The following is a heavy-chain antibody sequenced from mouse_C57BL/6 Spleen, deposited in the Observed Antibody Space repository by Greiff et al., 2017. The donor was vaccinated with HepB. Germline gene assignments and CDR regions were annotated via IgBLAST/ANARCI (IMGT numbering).Heavy chain of an antibody. CDR3: ATSYYSNLFDY. D-gene: IGHD2-5*01. Sequence: QVHVKQSGPGLVQPSQSLSITCTVSGFSLTSYGVHWVRQSPGKGLEWLGVIWSGGSTDYNAAFISRLSISKDNSKSQVFFKMNSLQADDTAIYYCATSYYSNLFDYWGQGTTLTVSS. J-gene: IGHJ2*01. V-gene: IGHV2-2*01. CDR2: IWSGGST. CDR1: GFSLTSYG.